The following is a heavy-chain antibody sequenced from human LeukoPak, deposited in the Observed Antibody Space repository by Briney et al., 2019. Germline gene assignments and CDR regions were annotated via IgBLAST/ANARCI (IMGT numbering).Heavy chain of an antibody. V-gene: IGHV3-30-3*01. Sequence: GSLRLSCAASGFTFSSYAMHWVRQAPGKGLEWVAVISYDGSNKYYADSVKGRFTISRDNSKNTLYLQMNSLRAEDTAVYYCARVTPYYYDSSGENIDYWGQGTLVTVSS. CDR1: GFTFSSYA. CDR3: ARVTPYYYDSSGENIDY. J-gene: IGHJ4*02. CDR2: ISYDGSNK. D-gene: IGHD3-22*01.